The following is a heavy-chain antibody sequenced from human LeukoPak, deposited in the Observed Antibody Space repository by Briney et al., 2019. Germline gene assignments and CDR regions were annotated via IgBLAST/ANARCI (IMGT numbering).Heavy chain of an antibody. CDR3: ASVQTGWDCSSTSCYYYYYMDV. D-gene: IGHD2-2*01. CDR2: ISYDGNNK. J-gene: IGHJ6*03. Sequence: PGRSLRLSCSASGFTFNNFALHWVRQAPGKGLEWLAVISYDGNNKYYADSVKGRFTISRDYSKKTLFLQMNSLRAEDTAVYYCASVQTGWDCSSTSCYYYYYMDVWGKGTTVTVSS. CDR1: GFTFNNFA. V-gene: IGHV3-30*03.